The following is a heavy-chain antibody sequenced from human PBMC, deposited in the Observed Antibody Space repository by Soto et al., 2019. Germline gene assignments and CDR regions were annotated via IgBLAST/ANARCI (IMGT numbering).Heavy chain of an antibody. CDR2: IIPIFGTA. Sequence: ASVKVSCKASGGTFSSYAISWVRQAPGQGLEWMGGIIPIFGTANYAQKFQGRVTITADESTSTAYMELSSLRSEDTAVYYCARVIMITFGFDPWGQGTLVTVSS. D-gene: IGHD3-16*01. CDR1: GGTFSSYA. J-gene: IGHJ5*02. V-gene: IGHV1-69*13. CDR3: ARVIMITFGFDP.